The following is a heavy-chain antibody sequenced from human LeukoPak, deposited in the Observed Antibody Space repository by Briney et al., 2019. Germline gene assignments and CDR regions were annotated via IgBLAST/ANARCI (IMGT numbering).Heavy chain of an antibody. CDR2: IDTSGNT. D-gene: IGHD2-15*01. CDR3: AREAECSGGSCYSYGWFDP. CDR1: GDSY. J-gene: IGHJ5*02. Sequence: TPSETLSLTCTVSGDSYWSWIRQPAGKGLEWIGRIDTSGNTNYNPSLKSRVTMSVDTSKNQFSLNLSSVTAADTAVYYCAREAECSGGSCYSYGWFDPWGQGTQVIVSS. V-gene: IGHV4-4*07.